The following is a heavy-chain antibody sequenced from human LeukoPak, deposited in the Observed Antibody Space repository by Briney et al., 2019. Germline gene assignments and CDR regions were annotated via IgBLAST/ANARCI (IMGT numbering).Heavy chain of an antibody. J-gene: IGHJ2*01. D-gene: IGHD2-8*01. Sequence: GGSLRLSCAASGFTFIIYSMNWVRQAPGQGLEWISYISSGSSTIYYADSVKGRFTISRDNAKNSLYLQMNSLRDEDTAVYYCARGFYFSMTELYYLDLWGRGTLVTVSS. CDR1: GFTFIIYS. CDR3: ARGFYFSMTELYYLDL. CDR2: ISSGSSTI. V-gene: IGHV3-48*02.